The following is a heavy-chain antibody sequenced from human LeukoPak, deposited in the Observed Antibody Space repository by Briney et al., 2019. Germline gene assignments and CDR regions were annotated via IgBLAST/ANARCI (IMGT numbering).Heavy chain of an antibody. D-gene: IGHD4-23*01. CDR2: IYYSGST. V-gene: IGHV4-31*03. Sequence: SETLSLTCTVSGGSISSGGYYWSWIRQHPGKGLEWIGYIYYSGSTYYNPSLKSRVTISVDTSKNQFSLELSSVTAADTAVYYCARAWNYGGKGPYDYWGQGTLVTVSS. CDR1: GGSISSGGYY. CDR3: ARAWNYGGKGPYDY. J-gene: IGHJ4*02.